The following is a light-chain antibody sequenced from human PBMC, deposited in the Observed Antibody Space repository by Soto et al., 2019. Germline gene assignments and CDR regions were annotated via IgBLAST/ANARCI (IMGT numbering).Light chain of an antibody. Sequence: QSVLTQPPSVSGAPGQRVTISCTGSSSNIGAGYDVHWYQQLPGTAPKLLIYGNSNRPSGVPDRFSGSKSGTSASLAITGLQAEDEADYYCQSYDSSLSGFSVFGTWTKLTVL. CDR2: GNS. CDR1: SSNIGAGYD. V-gene: IGLV1-40*01. J-gene: IGLJ1*01. CDR3: QSYDSSLSGFSV.